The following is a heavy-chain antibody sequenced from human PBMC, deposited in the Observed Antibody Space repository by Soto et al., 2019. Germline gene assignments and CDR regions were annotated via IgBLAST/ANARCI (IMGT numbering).Heavy chain of an antibody. J-gene: IGHJ4*02. CDR1: GGTFNNYA. V-gene: IGHV1-69*01. CDR3: ARGGVDVVATSAFDY. CDR2: IIPIIGTA. Sequence: QVQLVQSGAEVKKPGSSVKVSCKASGGTFNNYAISWVRQAPGQGLEWMGGIIPIIGTADYAHKFQGRLAISADQSTGTTFNEVSSLRSEGTGLYYCARGGVDVVATSAFDYWGQGTLVTVSS. D-gene: IGHD5-12*01.